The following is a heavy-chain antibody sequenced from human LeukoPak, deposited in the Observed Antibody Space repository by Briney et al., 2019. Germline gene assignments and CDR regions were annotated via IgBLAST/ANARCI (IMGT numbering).Heavy chain of an antibody. V-gene: IGHV1-2*02. CDR3: ARSQTGSGILFDY. CDR2: INPNSGGT. J-gene: IGHJ4*02. Sequence: ASVKDPLKASGYTFTGYYMHWVRQAPGQGLEWMGWINPNSGGTNYAQKFQGRVTMTRDTSISTAYMELSRLRSDDTAVYYCARSQTGSGILFDYWGQGTLVTVSS. D-gene: IGHD3-9*01. CDR1: GYTFTGYY.